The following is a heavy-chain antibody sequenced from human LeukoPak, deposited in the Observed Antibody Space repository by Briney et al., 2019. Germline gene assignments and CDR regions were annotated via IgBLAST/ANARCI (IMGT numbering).Heavy chain of an antibody. D-gene: IGHD5-12*01. CDR2: ISGSGGST. V-gene: IGHV3-23*01. J-gene: IGHJ6*02. CDR1: GFTFSTYA. Sequence: PGGSLRLSCAASGFTFSTYAMNWVRQAPGKGLEWVSAISGSGGSTYYADSVKGRFTISRDNSKNTLYLQMNSLRAEDTAVYYCAKTLGGYDYPYYYGMDVWGQGTTVTVSS. CDR3: AKTLGGYDYPYYYGMDV.